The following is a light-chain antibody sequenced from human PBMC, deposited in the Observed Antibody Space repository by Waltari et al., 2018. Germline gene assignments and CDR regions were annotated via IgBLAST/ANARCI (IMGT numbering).Light chain of an antibody. CDR3: QQYYSTPWT. CDR1: KSVLYSSTKKNY. J-gene: IGKJ1*01. Sequence: DTVMTQSPDSLAVSLAARATINCKSSKSVLYSSTKKNYLAWYQQKPRPPPKLLIYWSSTRESGVPYRVSGSGSGTDFTLTISSLQAEDVAVYYCQQYYSTPWTFGQGTKVEIK. CDR2: WSS. V-gene: IGKV4-1*01.